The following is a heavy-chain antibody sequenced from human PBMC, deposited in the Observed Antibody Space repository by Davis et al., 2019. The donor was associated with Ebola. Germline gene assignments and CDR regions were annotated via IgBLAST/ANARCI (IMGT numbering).Heavy chain of an antibody. CDR2: ISSSSSYI. J-gene: IGHJ2*01. Sequence: GESLKISCAASGFTFSSYSMDWVRQAPGKGLEWVSSISSSSSYIYYADSVKGRFTISRDNAKNSLYLQMNSLRAEDTAVYYCARDRRWLRLGEWYFDLWGRGTLVTVSS. D-gene: IGHD5-12*01. CDR3: ARDRRWLRLGEWYFDL. V-gene: IGHV3-21*01. CDR1: GFTFSSYS.